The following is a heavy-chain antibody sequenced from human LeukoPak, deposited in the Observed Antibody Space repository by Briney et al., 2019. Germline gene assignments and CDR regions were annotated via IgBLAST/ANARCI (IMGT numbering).Heavy chain of an antibody. Sequence: PGGSLRLSCAASGFTFTGSTMYWVRQASGKGLEWVGRIRNKLSSYATGYAASVKGRFTISRDDSKNTTYLQMNSLKTDDTAVYYCSSRIIGTRVDYWGQGILVTVSS. D-gene: IGHD1-20*01. J-gene: IGHJ4*02. CDR3: SSRIIGTRVDY. CDR1: GFTFTGST. V-gene: IGHV3-73*01. CDR2: IRNKLSSYAT.